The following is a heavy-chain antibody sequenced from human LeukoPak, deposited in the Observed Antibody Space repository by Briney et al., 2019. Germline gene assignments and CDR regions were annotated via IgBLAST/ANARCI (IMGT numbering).Heavy chain of an antibody. D-gene: IGHD3-22*01. Sequence: SETLSLTCTVSGGSISSSSYYWGWIRQPPGKGLEWIGSIYYSGSTYYNPSLKSRVTISVDTSKNQFSLKLSSVTAADTAVYYCASEDVDSSGFLQPLDYWGQGTLVTVSS. J-gene: IGHJ4*02. V-gene: IGHV4-39*07. CDR2: IYYSGST. CDR3: ASEDVDSSGFLQPLDY. CDR1: GGSISSSSYY.